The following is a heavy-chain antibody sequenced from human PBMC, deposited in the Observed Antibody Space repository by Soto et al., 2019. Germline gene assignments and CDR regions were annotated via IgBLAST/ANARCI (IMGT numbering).Heavy chain of an antibody. CDR1: GFSFSTYA. Sequence: EVQLLESGGGLVQPGGSLRLSCAASGFSFSTYAMSWVRQAPGKGLEWVAGIVGNGALISYGDSVKGRFTISRDNSNNILYLQMHSLRVEDTAVYCCAKDRQPDGLWPFDHWGQGTLVTVSS. J-gene: IGHJ4*02. V-gene: IGHV3-23*01. D-gene: IGHD2-8*01. CDR2: IVGNGALI. CDR3: AKDRQPDGLWPFDH.